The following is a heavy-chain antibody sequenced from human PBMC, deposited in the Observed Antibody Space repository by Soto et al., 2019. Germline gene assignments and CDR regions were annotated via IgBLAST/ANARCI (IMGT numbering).Heavy chain of an antibody. CDR1: GYTFASSG. J-gene: IGHJ1*01. Sequence: AAGKVSCKASGYTFASSGLSWVRQAPGQGHEWMGWISAYNGNTNYAQKLQGRVTMTTDTSTSTAYMELRSLRSDDTALYPCTCAGSRCLTGSRDCVSWG. CDR3: TCAGSRCLTGSRDCVS. CDR2: ISAYNGNT. D-gene: IGHD6-13*01. V-gene: IGHV1-18*01.